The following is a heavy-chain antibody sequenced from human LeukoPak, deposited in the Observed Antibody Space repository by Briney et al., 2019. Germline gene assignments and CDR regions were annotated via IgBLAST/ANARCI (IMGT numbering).Heavy chain of an antibody. Sequence: SETLSLTCALYGGSFSGYYWSWIRQPPGKGLEWIGEINHSGSTNYNPSLKSRVTISVDTSKNQFSLKLSSVTAADTAVYYCARLTSITMIGSWFDPWGQGTLVTVSS. V-gene: IGHV4-34*01. CDR3: ARLTSITMIGSWFDP. CDR2: INHSGST. J-gene: IGHJ5*02. D-gene: IGHD3-22*01. CDR1: GGSFSGYY.